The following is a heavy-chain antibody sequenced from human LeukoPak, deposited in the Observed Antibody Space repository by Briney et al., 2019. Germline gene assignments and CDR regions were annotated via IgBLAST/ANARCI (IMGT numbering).Heavy chain of an antibody. V-gene: IGHV3-74*01. Sequence: GGSLRLSCAASGFTFNDYWIHWVRHVPGKGLVWVSRINNDGSSASYVDSVKGRFTISRDNAKNTLFLQMNSLRAEDTAVYYCARRGTGHGMDVWGQGTTVIVSS. CDR1: GFTFNDYW. CDR2: INNDGSSA. J-gene: IGHJ6*02. D-gene: IGHD1-1*01. CDR3: ARRGTGHGMDV.